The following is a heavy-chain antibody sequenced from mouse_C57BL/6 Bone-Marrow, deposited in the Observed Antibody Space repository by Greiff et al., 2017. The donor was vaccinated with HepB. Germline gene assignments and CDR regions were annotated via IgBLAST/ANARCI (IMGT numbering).Heavy chain of an antibody. Sequence: QVQPQQPGAELVKPGASVKLSCKASGYTFTSYWMHWVKQRPGRGLEWIGRIDPNSGGTKYNEKFKSKATLTVDKPASTAYMQLSSLTSEDSAVYYCASPYYSNYEDAMDYWGQGTSVTVSS. CDR2: IDPNSGGT. J-gene: IGHJ4*01. CDR3: ASPYYSNYEDAMDY. V-gene: IGHV1-72*01. CDR1: GYTFTSYW. D-gene: IGHD2-5*01.